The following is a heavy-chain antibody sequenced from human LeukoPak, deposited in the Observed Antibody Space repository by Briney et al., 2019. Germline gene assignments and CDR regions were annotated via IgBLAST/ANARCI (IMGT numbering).Heavy chain of an antibody. D-gene: IGHD2-2*01. Sequence: QPGGSLRLSCAASGFTFSSYAMSWVRQAPGKGLEWVSAISGSGGSTYYADSVKGRFTFSRDNSKNTLYLQMNSLRAEDTAVYYCAKGMRYCSSTSCAPHVYWGQGTLVTVSS. CDR1: GFTFSSYA. J-gene: IGHJ4*02. V-gene: IGHV3-23*01. CDR2: ISGSGGST. CDR3: AKGMRYCSSTSCAPHVY.